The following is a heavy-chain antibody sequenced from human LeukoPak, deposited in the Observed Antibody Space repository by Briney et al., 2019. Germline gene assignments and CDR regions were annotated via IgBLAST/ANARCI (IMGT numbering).Heavy chain of an antibody. D-gene: IGHD1-14*01. Sequence: ASVKVSCKASGYTFTTYYMHWVRHAPGQGLEWMGIINPSGGSTSYSQKFQGRVTMTRDMSMSTVYMELSSLTSEDTAVYYCARVPGGTTWPFDYWGQGTLVTVSS. CDR3: ARVPGGTTWPFDY. J-gene: IGHJ4*02. CDR2: INPSGGST. V-gene: IGHV1-46*01. CDR1: GYTFTTYY.